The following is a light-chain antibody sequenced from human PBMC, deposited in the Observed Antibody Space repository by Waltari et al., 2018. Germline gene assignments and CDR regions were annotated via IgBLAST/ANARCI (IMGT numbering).Light chain of an antibody. CDR1: SSDVGGYNY. J-gene: IGLJ2*01. CDR2: DVN. Sequence: QSALTQPASVSGSPGQSITISCTGTSSDVGGYNYVSWYQHHPGKAPKIMIYDVNEWPSGVSNRFAGSKAGNTASLTISGLQAEDEADYYCSSYRRSDIVVFGGGTKLTVL. V-gene: IGLV2-14*03. CDR3: SSYRRSDIVV.